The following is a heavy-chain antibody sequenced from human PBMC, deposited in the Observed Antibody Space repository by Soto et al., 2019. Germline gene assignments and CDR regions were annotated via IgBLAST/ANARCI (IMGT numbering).Heavy chain of an antibody. D-gene: IGHD5-12*01. V-gene: IGHV1-3*01. CDR2: INAGNGNT. CDR1: GYTFTSYA. CDR3: ARVDIVATITSRFDP. J-gene: IGHJ5*02. Sequence: ASVKVSCKASGYTFTSYAMHWVRQAPGQRLEWMGWINAGNGNTKYAQKFQGRVTMTRDTSASTAYMELRSLRSDDTAVYYCARVDIVATITSRFDPWGQGTLVTVSS.